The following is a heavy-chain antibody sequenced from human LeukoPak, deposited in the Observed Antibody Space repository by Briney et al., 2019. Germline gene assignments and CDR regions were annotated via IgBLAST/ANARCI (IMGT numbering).Heavy chain of an antibody. D-gene: IGHD2-2*01. J-gene: IGHJ4*02. CDR3: ARALDSSSSRYQAFEE. Sequence: GGSLRLSCSASGFTFSNYWMSWVRQAPGKGLEWVANIKQDESEKYYVDSVKGRFTISRDNAKSSLYLQMNSLRAEDTAGYYCARALDSSSSRYQAFEEWGQGTLVTVSS. V-gene: IGHV3-7*01. CDR1: GFTFSNYW. CDR2: IKQDESEK.